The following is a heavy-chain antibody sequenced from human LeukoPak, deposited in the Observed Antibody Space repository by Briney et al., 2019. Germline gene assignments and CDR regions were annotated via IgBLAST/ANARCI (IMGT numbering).Heavy chain of an antibody. V-gene: IGHV3-23*01. D-gene: IGHD3-10*01. Sequence: PGGSLRLSCAASGFTFNNYNMNWVRQAPGKGLEWVSGISGSGGRTHYADSVKGRFTISRDNSKNTLYLQMNSLRAEDTAVYYCAKGRVRGVINYGYDSWGQGTLVTVSS. CDR3: AKGRVRGVINYGYDS. CDR1: GFTFNNYN. J-gene: IGHJ4*02. CDR2: ISGSGGRT.